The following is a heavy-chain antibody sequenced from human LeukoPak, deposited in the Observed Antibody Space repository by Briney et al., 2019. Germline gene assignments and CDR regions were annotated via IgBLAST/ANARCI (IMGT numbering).Heavy chain of an antibody. CDR2: INHSGST. CDR3: ARDARLSDP. D-gene: IGHD2-15*01. CDR1: GGSFSGYY. Sequence: PSETLSLTCAVYGGSFSGYYWSWIRQPPGKGLEWIGEINHSGSTNYNPSLKSRVTISVDTSKNQFSLKLSSVTAADAAVYYCARDARLSDPWGQGTLVTVSS. J-gene: IGHJ5*02. V-gene: IGHV4-34*01.